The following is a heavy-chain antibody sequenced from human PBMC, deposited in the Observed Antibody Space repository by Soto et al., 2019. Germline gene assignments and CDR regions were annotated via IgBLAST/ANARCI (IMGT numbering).Heavy chain of an antibody. J-gene: IGHJ4*02. CDR1: GFTFSSFA. V-gene: IGHV3-23*01. D-gene: IGHD6-13*01. CDR2: ISGSGGST. Sequence: EVQLLESGGGLVQPGGSLRLSCAASGFTFSSFAMSWVRQAPGKGLEWVSAISGSGGSTYYADSVKGRFTISRDNSKNPLYLQMNSLRAEDTAVYYCAKDLVSSGYSSPRGGYYWGQGTLVTVSS. CDR3: AKDLVSSGYSSPRGGYY.